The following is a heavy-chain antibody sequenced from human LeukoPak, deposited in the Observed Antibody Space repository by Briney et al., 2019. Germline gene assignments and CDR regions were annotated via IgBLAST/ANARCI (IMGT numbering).Heavy chain of an antibody. J-gene: IGHJ4*02. Sequence: GGSLRLSCAASGFTFSSYGMHGVRQAPGKGLEWVAVIWYDGSNKYYADSVKGRFTISSDNSKNTLYLQMNSLRAEDTAVYYCARERSIVATFDYWGQGTLVIVAS. CDR2: IWYDGSNK. CDR1: GFTFSSYG. D-gene: IGHD5-12*01. CDR3: ARERSIVATFDY. V-gene: IGHV3-33*01.